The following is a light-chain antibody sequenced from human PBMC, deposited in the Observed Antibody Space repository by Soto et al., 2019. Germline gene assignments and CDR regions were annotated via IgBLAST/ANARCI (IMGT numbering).Light chain of an antibody. CDR2: DVT. CDR3: SSYTTSNTRQIV. Sequence: QSVLAQPASVSGSPGQSITLSCTGTSSDVVGYNYVSWYQHHPGKAPKLIIYDVTNRPSGVSNPFSGSKSGNTASLTISGLQPEDEADYYCSSYTTSNTRQIVFGTGTKVTVL. V-gene: IGLV2-14*03. CDR1: SSDVVGYNY. J-gene: IGLJ1*01.